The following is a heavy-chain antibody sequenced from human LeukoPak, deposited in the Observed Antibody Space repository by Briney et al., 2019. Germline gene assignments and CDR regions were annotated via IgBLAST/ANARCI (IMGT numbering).Heavy chain of an antibody. Sequence: KPGGSLRLSCAASGFAFSSSWMLWVRQAPGKGLMWVSRINSDWTYTNYADSVKGRFTISRDNAKNTLYLQMNSLRAENTAVYYCARELRHTFDYWGQGTLVTVSS. V-gene: IGHV3-74*01. CDR1: GFAFSSSW. CDR2: INSDWTYT. CDR3: ARELRHTFDY. J-gene: IGHJ4*02.